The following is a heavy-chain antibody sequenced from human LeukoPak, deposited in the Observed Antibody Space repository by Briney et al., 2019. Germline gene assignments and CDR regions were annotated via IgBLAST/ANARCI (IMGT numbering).Heavy chain of an antibody. J-gene: IGHJ5*02. V-gene: IGHV7-4-1*02. CDR3: ARLELHYYGSGFDP. CDR2: INTNTGNP. Sequence: ASVKVSCTASGYTFTSYAMNWVRQAPGQGLEWMGWINTNTGNPTYAQGFTGRFVFSLDTSVSTAYLQISSLKAEDTAVYYCARLELHYYGSGFDPWGQGTLVTVSS. CDR1: GYTFTSYA. D-gene: IGHD3-10*01.